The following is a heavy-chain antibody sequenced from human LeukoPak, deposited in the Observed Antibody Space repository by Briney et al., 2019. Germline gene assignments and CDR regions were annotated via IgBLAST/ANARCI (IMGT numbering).Heavy chain of an antibody. CDR3: VRHCSGGSCYSSFDY. V-gene: IGHV4-59*01. Sequence: SETLSLTCTVSGGSISPYYWSWIRQPPGKGLEWIGYIYYSGSTNYNPSLKSRVTISVDTSKNQFSLNLSSVTAADTAVYYCVRHCSGGSCYSSFDYWGQGTLVIVSS. CDR1: GGSISPYY. D-gene: IGHD2-15*01. J-gene: IGHJ4*02. CDR2: IYYSGST.